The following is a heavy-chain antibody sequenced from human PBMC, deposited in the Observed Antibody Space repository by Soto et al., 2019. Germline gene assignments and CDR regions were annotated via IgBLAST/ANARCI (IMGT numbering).Heavy chain of an antibody. CDR2: VNPGGYST. Sequence: EVQLLQSGGGVVQPGGSLRLSCAASGFTFTSYSMTWVRQTPGKGLEWVAAVNPGGYSTYYADSVKGRFTISRDNSNKPLYLQMNSLRAEDTAVYYCAKDLRAGSGYDFDYRDEGTVVTVSP. CDR3: AKDLRAGSGYDFDY. J-gene: IGHJ4*02. V-gene: IGHV3-23*01. CDR1: GFTFTSYS. D-gene: IGHD5-12*01.